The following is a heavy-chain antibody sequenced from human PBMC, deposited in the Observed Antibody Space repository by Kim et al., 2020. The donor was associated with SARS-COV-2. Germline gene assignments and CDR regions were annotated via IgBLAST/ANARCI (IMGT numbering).Heavy chain of an antibody. CDR1: GYTFTVYY. CDR3: ARVRIPLGGTPSDY. J-gene: IGHJ4*02. Sequence: ASVKVSCKASGYTFTVYYMHWVRHAPGQGLEWMGRINRKSGGTNYAQKFQGWLTMTRDTSIITAYMELSRLRADDTAVYYCARVRIPLGGTPSDYCGQGT. D-gene: IGHD2-15*01. V-gene: IGHV1-2*04. CDR2: INRKSGGT.